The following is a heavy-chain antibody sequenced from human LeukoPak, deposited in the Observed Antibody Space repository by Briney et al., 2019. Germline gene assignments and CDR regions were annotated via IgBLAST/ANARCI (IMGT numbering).Heavy chain of an antibody. J-gene: IGHJ4*02. V-gene: IGHV3-23*01. CDR1: GFTFSNYS. D-gene: IGHD3-3*01. CDR2: IHGSSGST. Sequence: GGSLRLSCSASGFTFSNYSMSWVRQAPGKGLEWVSGIHGSSGSTYYADSVKGRSTISRDNSKNTLYLQMNSLRAEDTAVYYCARGYDFWSGYSFDYWGQGTLVTVSS. CDR3: ARGYDFWSGYSFDY.